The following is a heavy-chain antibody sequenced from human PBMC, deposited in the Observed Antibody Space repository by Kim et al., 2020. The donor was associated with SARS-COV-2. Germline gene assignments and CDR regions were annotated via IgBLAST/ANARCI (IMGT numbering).Heavy chain of an antibody. CDR2: TI. V-gene: IGHV3-23*01. D-gene: IGHD2-21*01. Sequence: TIFSADAVKGRFTISRDKSTDTLYLHMNSLRAEDTALYYCASSDHLLREYWGQGTLVTVSS. CDR3: ASSDHLLREY. J-gene: IGHJ4*02.